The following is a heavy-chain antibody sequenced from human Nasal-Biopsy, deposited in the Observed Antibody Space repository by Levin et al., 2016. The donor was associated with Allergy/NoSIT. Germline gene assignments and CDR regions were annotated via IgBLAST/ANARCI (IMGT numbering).Heavy chain of an antibody. D-gene: IGHD3-22*01. V-gene: IGHV1-2*02. CDR2: INPKSGGT. Sequence: ASVKVSCKASKYTFSDSYLHWVRQAPGQGLEWMGWINPKSGGTNYAQKFQGRVTMTGDTSITTVYMELSRLRSDDTAVYYCARGRRGGYGDDGFDIWGQGTMVTVSS. J-gene: IGHJ3*02. CDR1: KYTFSDSY. CDR3: ARGRRGGYGDDGFDI.